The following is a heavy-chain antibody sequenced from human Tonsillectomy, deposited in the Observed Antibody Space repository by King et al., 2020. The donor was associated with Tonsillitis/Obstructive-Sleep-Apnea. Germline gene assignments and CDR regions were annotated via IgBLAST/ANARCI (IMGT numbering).Heavy chain of an antibody. V-gene: IGHV3-72*01. Sequence: VQLVESGGGLVQPGGSLRLSCAASGFTFSDHYMDWVRQAPGKGLEWVGRTRNKAHSYTTEYAASVKGRFTISRDDSENSLYLQMNSLKTEDTAVYYCARGRTSSPVYNLDYWGQGTLVTVSS. CDR2: TRNKAHSYTT. CDR3: ARGRTSSPVYNLDY. J-gene: IGHJ4*02. CDR1: GFTFSDHY. D-gene: IGHD1-14*01.